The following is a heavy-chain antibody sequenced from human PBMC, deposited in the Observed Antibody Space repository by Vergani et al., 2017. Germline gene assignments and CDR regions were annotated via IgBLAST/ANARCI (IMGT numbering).Heavy chain of an antibody. V-gene: IGHV3-7*03. J-gene: IGHJ5*02. CDR1: GFTLSSYW. Sequence: EVQLVESGGGLVQPGGSLRLSCGASGFTLSSYWMSWVRQAPGKVVGWVANIKRGVCEKYYVDSVKGRFTISRDHAKNALYLQMNSLRAEDTAVYYCARGLEQWLLRYNWVDPWGQGTLVTVSS. D-gene: IGHD6-19*01. CDR3: ARGLEQWLLRYNWVDP. CDR2: IKRGVCEK.